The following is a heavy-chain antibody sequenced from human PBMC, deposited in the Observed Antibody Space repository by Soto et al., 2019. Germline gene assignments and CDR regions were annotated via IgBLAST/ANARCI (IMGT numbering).Heavy chain of an antibody. CDR3: ARVASGSYDWFDP. CDR2: INTDGSRT. J-gene: IGHJ5*02. D-gene: IGHD1-26*01. CDR1: KFTFSRYW. V-gene: IGHV3-74*03. Sequence: GGSLRLSWAASKFTFSRYWMHWVRQTPGKGLMWVSRINTDGSRTTYADSVKGRFTISRDNAKNTVFLDMNSLRAEDTAVYYCARVASGSYDWFDPWGQGTLVTVSS.